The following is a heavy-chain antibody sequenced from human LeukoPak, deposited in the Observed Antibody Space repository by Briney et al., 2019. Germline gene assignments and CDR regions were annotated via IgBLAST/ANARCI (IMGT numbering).Heavy chain of an antibody. D-gene: IGHD3-10*01. CDR1: GYTFTGYY. CDR3: ARQDYYGSGSYYPPPGY. Sequence: ASVKVSCKASGYTFTGYYMHWVRQAPGQGLEWMGWINPNSGGTNYAQKFQGRVTTTRDTSISTAYMELSRLRSDDTAVYYCARQDYYGSGSYYPPPGYWGQGTLVTVSS. J-gene: IGHJ4*02. V-gene: IGHV1-2*02. CDR2: INPNSGGT.